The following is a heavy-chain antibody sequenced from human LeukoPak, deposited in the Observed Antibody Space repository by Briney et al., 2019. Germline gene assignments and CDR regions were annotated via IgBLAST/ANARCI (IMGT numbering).Heavy chain of an antibody. CDR3: AREGYYDSSGYPSNWFDP. CDR1: GYTFTSYG. J-gene: IGHJ5*02. Sequence: ASVKVSCKASGYTFTSYGISWVRQAPGQGLEWMGWISAYNGNTNYAQKLQGRVTMTTDTSTSTAYMELSSLRSEDTAMYYCAREGYYDSSGYPSNWFDPWGQGTLVTVSS. D-gene: IGHD3-22*01. V-gene: IGHV1-18*01. CDR2: ISAYNGNT.